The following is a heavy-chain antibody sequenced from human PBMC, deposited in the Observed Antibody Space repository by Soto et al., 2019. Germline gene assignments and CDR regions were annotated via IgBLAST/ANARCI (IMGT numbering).Heavy chain of an antibody. Sequence: SYTLSLTSTVSSDTINSGDDSWTWNRQHPGKGLEWIGYIYYSGSTYYNPSLKSRVAISLDTSKNQFSLNLSSVTAADTAVYYCARDRTVTGYYGMDVWGQGTTVTVSS. CDR1: SDTINSGDDS. V-gene: IGHV4-31*03. CDR2: IYYSGST. CDR3: ARDRTVTGYYGMDV. D-gene: IGHD4-17*01. J-gene: IGHJ6*02.